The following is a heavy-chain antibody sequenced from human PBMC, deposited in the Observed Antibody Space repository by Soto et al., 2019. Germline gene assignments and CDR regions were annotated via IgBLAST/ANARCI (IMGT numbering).Heavy chain of an antibody. Sequence: EVQLVESGGGLVQPGGSLRLSCAASGFTFSSYVINWVRQAPGKGLEWISFISLSSSTRYYADSVRGRFTISRDNAKSSLYLQMNSLRDEDTAVYYCARGGGFFDYWGQVTLVTVSS. J-gene: IGHJ4*02. CDR3: ARGGGFFDY. CDR2: ISLSSSTR. CDR1: GFTFSSYV. V-gene: IGHV3-48*02. D-gene: IGHD3-10*01.